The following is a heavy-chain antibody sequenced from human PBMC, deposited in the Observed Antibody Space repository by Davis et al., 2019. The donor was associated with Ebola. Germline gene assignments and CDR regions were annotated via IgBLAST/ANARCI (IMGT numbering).Heavy chain of an antibody. Sequence: ASVKVSCKASGGTFIRDAINWVRQAPGQGLEWMGRIISNSGGTNYAQKFQGRVTMTRDTSISTAYMELSSLRSDDTAVYYCARGHNFGFEFWGQGALVTVSS. D-gene: IGHD1-1*01. CDR1: GGTFIRDA. CDR2: IISNSGGT. J-gene: IGHJ4*02. V-gene: IGHV1-2*06. CDR3: ARGHNFGFEF.